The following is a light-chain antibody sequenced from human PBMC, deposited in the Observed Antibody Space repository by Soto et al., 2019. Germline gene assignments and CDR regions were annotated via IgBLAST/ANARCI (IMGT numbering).Light chain of an antibody. CDR1: SSDVGSYNL. Sequence: QSVLTQPASVSGSPGQSITISCTGTSSDVGSYNLVSWYQQHPGKPPKLMISEGTKRPSGVSNRFSGSKSGNTASLTISGLQAEDEADYYCSSYAGSSTLLFGGGTKLTVL. V-gene: IGLV2-23*01. CDR3: SSYAGSSTLL. CDR2: EGT. J-gene: IGLJ2*01.